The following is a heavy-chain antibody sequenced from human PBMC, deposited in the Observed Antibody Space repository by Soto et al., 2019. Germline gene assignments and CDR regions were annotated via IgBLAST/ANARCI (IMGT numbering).Heavy chain of an antibody. Sequence: PSETLSLTCTVSGGSISSSSYYWGWIRHPPGKGLEWIGSIYYSGSTYYNPSLKSRVTISVDTSKNQFSLKLSSVTAADTAVYYCARPTYSGSFNWGQGTLVTVSS. V-gene: IGHV4-39*01. D-gene: IGHD1-26*01. CDR2: IYYSGST. CDR1: GGSISSSSYY. J-gene: IGHJ4*02. CDR3: ARPTYSGSFN.